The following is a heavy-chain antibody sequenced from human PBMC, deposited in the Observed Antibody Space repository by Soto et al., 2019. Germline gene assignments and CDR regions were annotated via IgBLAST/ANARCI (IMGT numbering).Heavy chain of an antibody. CDR3: ARDPYSSSWYPLYYYGMDV. V-gene: IGHV3-33*01. Sequence: PGGSLRLSCAASGFTFSSYGMHWVRQAPGKGLEWVAVIWYDGSNKYYADSVKGRFTISRDNSKNTLYLQMNSLRAEDTAVYYCARDPYSSSWYPLYYYGMDVWGQGTTVTVSS. J-gene: IGHJ6*02. D-gene: IGHD6-13*01. CDR2: IWYDGSNK. CDR1: GFTFSSYG.